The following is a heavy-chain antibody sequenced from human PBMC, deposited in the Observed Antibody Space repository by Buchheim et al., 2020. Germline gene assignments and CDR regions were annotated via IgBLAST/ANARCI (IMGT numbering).Heavy chain of an antibody. V-gene: IGHV3-7*03. D-gene: IGHD2-2*01. CDR2: IKPDGNEQ. J-gene: IGHJ4*02. Sequence: EVQLVESGGGLVQPGGSLRLSCAASGFTFSSYWMSWVRQAPGKALEWAANIKPDGNEQYYVDSVKGRFTISRDNAKNSLYLQMNSPRAEDTAVYYCARDIVVVPAAHHFDYWGQGTL. CDR1: GFTFSSYW. CDR3: ARDIVVVPAAHHFDY.